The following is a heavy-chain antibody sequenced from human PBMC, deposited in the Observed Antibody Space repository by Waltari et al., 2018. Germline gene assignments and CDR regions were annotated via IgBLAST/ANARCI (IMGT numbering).Heavy chain of an antibody. CDR1: DFTFASHT. V-gene: IGHV3-21*01. D-gene: IGHD3-16*01. CDR2: ITSSSNNI. J-gene: IGHJ4*02. Sequence: LVESGGGLVKPGGSLRLSCEASDFTFASHTLSWVRQPPGKAPRWVGAITSSSNNIYYADSVEGRFTISRDNMKKLGFLQMDSLSAEDTAVYFCSREANYDRRDSPNDYWGQGTLVTVSS. CDR3: SREANYDRRDSPNDY.